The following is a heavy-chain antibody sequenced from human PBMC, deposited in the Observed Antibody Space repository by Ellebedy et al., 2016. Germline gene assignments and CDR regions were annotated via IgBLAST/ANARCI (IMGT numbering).Heavy chain of an antibody. D-gene: IGHD1-7*01. Sequence: ASVKVSCKASGYTFTDYFVHWVRQAPGQGLEWMGWINPNSGDTHFAQKFQDSVTITRDTSISTAYMELSSLKSDDTAIYYCARSPHLEAGSTSRLDSWGQGTLVTVSS. V-gene: IGHV1-2*04. CDR2: INPNSGDT. CDR3: ARSPHLEAGSTSRLDS. CDR1: GYTFTDYF. J-gene: IGHJ4*02.